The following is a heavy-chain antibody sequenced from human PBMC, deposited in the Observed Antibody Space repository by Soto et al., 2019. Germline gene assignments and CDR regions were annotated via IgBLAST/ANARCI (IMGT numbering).Heavy chain of an antibody. J-gene: IGHJ5*02. CDR1: GFNFRSYS. CDR3: ARDLWSVGATYTHWFDP. CDR2: ISGSSTYI. Sequence: GGSLRLSCAASGFNFRSYSMNWVRQAPGKGLEWVSCISGSSTYIYYADSVKGRFTISRDNAKNSLYLQMNSLRPDDTAVYYCARDLWSVGATYTHWFDPWGQGTLVTVSS. D-gene: IGHD1-26*01. V-gene: IGHV3-21*01.